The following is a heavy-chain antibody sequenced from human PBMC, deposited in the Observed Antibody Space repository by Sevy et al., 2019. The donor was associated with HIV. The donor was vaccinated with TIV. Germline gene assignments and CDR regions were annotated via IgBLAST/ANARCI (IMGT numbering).Heavy chain of an antibody. CDR2: ISAYNGDT. J-gene: IGHJ3*02. CDR3: ARGYYDFWSGYYRRDAFDS. V-gene: IGHV1-18*01. CDR1: GYTFTSYG. Sequence: ASVKVSCKASGYTFTSYGISWVRQPPGQGLEWMGWISAYNGDTNYAQKLQGRVTMTTDTSTSTAYMELTSLRSDDTAVYFCARGYYDFWSGYYRRDAFDSWGQGTRVTVSS. D-gene: IGHD3-3*01.